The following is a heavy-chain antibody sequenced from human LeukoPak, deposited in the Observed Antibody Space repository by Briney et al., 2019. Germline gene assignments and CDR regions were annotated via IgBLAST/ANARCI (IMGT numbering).Heavy chain of an antibody. CDR3: ARATIAPAGIDY. Sequence: GGSLRLSCAASGFTFNNYYMRWVRQAPGKGLEWVANINQDGSEQYYVDSVRGRFTISRDNAKNSLYLQMNSLRADDTAVYYCARATIAPAGIDYGGQGTLITVSS. D-gene: IGHD6-13*01. CDR2: INQDGSEQ. J-gene: IGHJ4*02. CDR1: GFTFNNYY. V-gene: IGHV3-7*05.